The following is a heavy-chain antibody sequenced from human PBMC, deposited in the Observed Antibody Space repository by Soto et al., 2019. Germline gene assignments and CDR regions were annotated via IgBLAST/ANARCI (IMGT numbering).Heavy chain of an antibody. CDR1: GFTISSYD. Sequence: GGSLRLSCAASGFTISSYDMSWVRQAPGKGLEWVSGLSDRGATTHYADSVKGRFTISRDTSKNTLYLQMNTLRAEDTAVYYCAKDKPATTSFDYWGRGTLVTVSS. V-gene: IGHV3-23*01. J-gene: IGHJ4*02. CDR2: LSDRGATT. CDR3: AKDKPATTSFDY. D-gene: IGHD1-1*01.